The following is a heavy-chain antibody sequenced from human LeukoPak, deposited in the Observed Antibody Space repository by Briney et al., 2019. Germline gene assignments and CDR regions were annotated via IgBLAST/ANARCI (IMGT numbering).Heavy chain of an antibody. CDR1: GFTFSSYS. CDR2: ISSSSSTI. Sequence: GGSLRLSCAASGFTFSSYSMNWVRQAPGKGLEWVSYISSSSSTIYYADSVKGRFTISRDNAKNSLYLQMNSLRAEDTAVYYCARDIKSDYGDYVFDYWGQGTLVTVSS. CDR3: ARDIKSDYGDYVFDY. D-gene: IGHD4-17*01. J-gene: IGHJ4*02. V-gene: IGHV3-48*01.